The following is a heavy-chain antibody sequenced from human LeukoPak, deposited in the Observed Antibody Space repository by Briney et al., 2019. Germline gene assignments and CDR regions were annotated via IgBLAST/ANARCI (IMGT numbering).Heavy chain of an antibody. Sequence: QPGGSLRLSCAASGFTFSSYAMSWVRQAPGKWLEWVSSISGNGGYTYHADSVKGRFTISRDNSKNTLYMQMNSLRAEDTAVYYCAKGNNGCYDSWGQGTLVTVSS. J-gene: IGHJ4*02. D-gene: IGHD2-15*01. CDR1: GFTFSSYA. CDR3: AKGNNGCYDS. CDR2: ISGNGGYT. V-gene: IGHV3-23*01.